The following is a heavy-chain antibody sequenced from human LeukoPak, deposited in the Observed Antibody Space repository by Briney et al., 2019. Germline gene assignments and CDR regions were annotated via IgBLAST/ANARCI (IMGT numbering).Heavy chain of an antibody. J-gene: IGHJ4*02. Sequence: GGSLRLSCAASGFTFSNYAMSWVRQAPGKGLEWVSAISGSGGSTYYADSVKGRFTVSRDNSKNTLYLQMNSLRAEDTAVYYCAKDLGWIHFAYWGQGTLVTVSS. CDR3: AKDLGWIHFAY. CDR1: GFTFSNYA. CDR2: ISGSGGST. D-gene: IGHD5-18*01. V-gene: IGHV3-23*01.